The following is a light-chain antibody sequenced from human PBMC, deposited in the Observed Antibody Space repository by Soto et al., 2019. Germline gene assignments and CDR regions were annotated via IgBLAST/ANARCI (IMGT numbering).Light chain of an antibody. V-gene: IGKV3-20*01. CDR1: QSVTNNY. J-gene: IGKJ1*01. CDR2: GAS. Sequence: EIVLTHSPGTLSLSPGERATLSCRASQSVTNNYLARYQQKPGQAPRLVIYGASTRATGIPDRFSASGSGTDFTLTINRLEPEDFAVYYCQQYSESPLTFGQGTKVEIK. CDR3: QQYSESPLT.